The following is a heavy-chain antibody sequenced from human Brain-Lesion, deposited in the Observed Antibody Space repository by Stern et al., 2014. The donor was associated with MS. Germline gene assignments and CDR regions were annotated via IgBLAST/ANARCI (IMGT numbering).Heavy chain of an antibody. CDR1: GFTFDYYA. J-gene: IGHJ4*02. CDR2: ISWNSGTI. CDR3: ARDITGSSAYFAY. V-gene: IGHV3-9*01. D-gene: IGHD1-14*01. Sequence: EVQLVESGGDLVQPGRSLRLSCAAFGFTFDYYALHWVRQAPGKGLEWVPGISWNSGTIGYADSVKGRFTTSRDNAYSSLYLQMNSLRPEDTALYYCARDITGSSAYFAYWGQGTLVTVSS.